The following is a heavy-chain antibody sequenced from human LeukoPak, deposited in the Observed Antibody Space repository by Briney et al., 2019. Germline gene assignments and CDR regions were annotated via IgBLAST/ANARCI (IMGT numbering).Heavy chain of an antibody. CDR1: GFTFSNYW. V-gene: IGHV3-74*01. Sequence: GGSLRLSCAASGFTFSNYWMHWVGQAPGKGLVWVARINSDVTITRYAASVKGQFVISRDNDKNLLYLQMSSRSAEGTAVLYCVKEGGALRWFLDYWGQGPVVTVSS. D-gene: IGHD4-23*01. CDR3: VKEGGALRWFLDY. J-gene: IGHJ4*02. CDR2: INSDVTIT.